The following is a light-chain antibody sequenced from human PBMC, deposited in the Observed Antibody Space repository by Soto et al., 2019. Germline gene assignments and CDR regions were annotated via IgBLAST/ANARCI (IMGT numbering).Light chain of an antibody. CDR3: ISYTRRNTLA. CDR1: SSDVGGYNF. CDR2: EVT. V-gene: IGLV2-14*01. J-gene: IGLJ2*01. Sequence: QSALTQPASVSGSPGQSITISCTGTSSDVGGYNFVSWYQQYPGKAPKLIIYEVTDRPSGVSNRFSGSKSGSTASLTISGLQAQDEADYYCISYTRRNTLAFGGGTKLTVL.